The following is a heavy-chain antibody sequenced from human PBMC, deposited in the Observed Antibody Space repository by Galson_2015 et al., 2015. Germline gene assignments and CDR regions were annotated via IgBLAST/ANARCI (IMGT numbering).Heavy chain of an antibody. Sequence: ETLSLTCTVSADSISNYYWSWIRQPPGKGLEWIGYIYYSGSTNYNPSLRSRVAMSVDTSKNQFSLKMSSVTAADTAVYYCARESCSGGSCYPDYWGQGTLVTVSS. J-gene: IGHJ4*02. CDR3: ARESCSGGSCYPDY. V-gene: IGHV4-59*01. CDR1: ADSISNYY. CDR2: IYYSGST. D-gene: IGHD2-15*01.